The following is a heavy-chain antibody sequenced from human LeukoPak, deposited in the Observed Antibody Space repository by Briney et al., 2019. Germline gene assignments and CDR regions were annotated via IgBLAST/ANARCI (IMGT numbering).Heavy chain of an antibody. V-gene: IGHV1-2*06. Sequence: ASVKVSCKASGGTFSSYAISWVRQAPGQGHEWMGRINPNSGGTNFAQKFQARVTMTSDTSISTAYMEVSGLESDDTAVYYCARARYCYTTSCPLDYWGQGTLVTVSS. D-gene: IGHD2-2*01. CDR2: INPNSGGT. CDR3: ARARYCYTTSCPLDY. J-gene: IGHJ4*02. CDR1: GGTFSSYA.